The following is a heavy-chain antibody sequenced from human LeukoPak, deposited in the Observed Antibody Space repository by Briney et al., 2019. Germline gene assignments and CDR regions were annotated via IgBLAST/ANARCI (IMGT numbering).Heavy chain of an antibody. CDR3: ARGIPYYYDSSGYFDY. CDR1: GGSFSGYY. J-gene: IGHJ4*02. Sequence: SETLSLTCAVYGGSFSGYYWSWIRQPAGKGLEWIGRIYTSGSTNYNPSLKSRVTMSVDTSKNQFSLKLSSVTAADTAVYYCARGIPYYYDSSGYFDYWGQGTLVTVSS. CDR2: IYTSGST. V-gene: IGHV4-59*10. D-gene: IGHD3-22*01.